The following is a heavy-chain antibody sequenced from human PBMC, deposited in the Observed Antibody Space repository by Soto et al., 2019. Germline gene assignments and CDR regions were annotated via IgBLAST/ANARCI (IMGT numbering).Heavy chain of an antibody. D-gene: IGHD2-2*01. Sequence: QVQLVQSGAEVKKPGSSVKVSCKASGGTFSSYAISWVRQAPGQGLEWMGGIIPIFGTANYAQKFQGRVTITADESTSTDYMELSSLRSEDTAVYYCARADIVVVPAAKSAFDIWGQGTMVTVSS. V-gene: IGHV1-69*01. J-gene: IGHJ3*02. CDR1: GGTFSSYA. CDR2: IIPIFGTA. CDR3: ARADIVVVPAAKSAFDI.